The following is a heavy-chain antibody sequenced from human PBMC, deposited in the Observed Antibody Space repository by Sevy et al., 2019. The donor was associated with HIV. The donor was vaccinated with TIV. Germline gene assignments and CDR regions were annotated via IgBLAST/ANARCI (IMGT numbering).Heavy chain of an antibody. Sequence: GGSLRLSCAASGFTFSTYNIHWVRQAPGKGLEWVAVISYDGSNKYYADSVKGRFTISRDNSKNTLYLQMNSLRGNDTALYFCARGSAGDSELGYWGQGTLLTVSS. CDR3: ARGSAGDSELGY. V-gene: IGHV3-30-3*01. D-gene: IGHD2-15*01. CDR1: GFTFSTYN. J-gene: IGHJ4*02. CDR2: ISYDGSNK.